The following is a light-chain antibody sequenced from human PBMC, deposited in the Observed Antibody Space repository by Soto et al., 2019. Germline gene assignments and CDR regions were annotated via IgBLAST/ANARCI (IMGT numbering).Light chain of an antibody. V-gene: IGKV3-20*01. CDR2: GAS. CDR3: QHYET. J-gene: IGKJ1*01. Sequence: DIVLMQSPGTLSLSPGDRATLSCRASQSAGSSFLAWYQQKPGQAPRLLIYGASSRATGIPDRFRGSGSGTDFSLSISRLEPKDFSVYYCQHYETVGQGTNVDSK. CDR1: QSAGSSF.